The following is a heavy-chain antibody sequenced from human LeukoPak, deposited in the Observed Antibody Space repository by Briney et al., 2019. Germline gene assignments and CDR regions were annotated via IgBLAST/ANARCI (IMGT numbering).Heavy chain of an antibody. J-gene: IGHJ4*02. D-gene: IGHD4-23*01. CDR2: ISYDGSNK. CDR3: ARVPPTVVTPSGGY. CDR1: GFTFSSYA. V-gene: IGHV3-30-3*01. Sequence: PGGSLRLSCSASGFTFSSYAMHWVRQAPGKGLEWVAVISYDGSNKYYADSVKGRFTISRDNSKNTLYLQMNSLRAEDTAVYYCARVPPTVVTPSGGYWGQGTLVTVSS.